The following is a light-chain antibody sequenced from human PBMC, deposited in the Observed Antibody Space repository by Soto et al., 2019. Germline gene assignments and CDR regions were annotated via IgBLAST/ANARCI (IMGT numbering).Light chain of an antibody. J-gene: IGKJ1*01. Sequence: DIQMTQSPSSLSASVGDRVSITCRASQGFTTYLNWYQQKPGNAPKLLIYAASTLQSGVPSRFSGSGSETDFTLTISSLQPEDFATYSCQQSYSTTWTFGQGTNVEIK. CDR3: QQSYSTTWT. CDR2: AAS. CDR1: QGFTTY. V-gene: IGKV1-39*01.